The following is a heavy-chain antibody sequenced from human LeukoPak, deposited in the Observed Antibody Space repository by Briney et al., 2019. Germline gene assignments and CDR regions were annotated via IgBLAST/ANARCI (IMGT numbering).Heavy chain of an antibody. J-gene: IGHJ5*02. Sequence: PGGSLRLSCAASEFSVGSNYMTWVRQAPGKGLEWVSSISSSSSYIYYADSVKGRFTISRDNAKNSLYLQMNSLRAEDTAVYYCARAGEYYDILTGAMAPQWFDPWGQGALVTVSS. V-gene: IGHV3-21*01. CDR3: ARAGEYYDILTGAMAPQWFDP. CDR2: ISSSSSYI. CDR1: EFSVGSNY. D-gene: IGHD3-9*01.